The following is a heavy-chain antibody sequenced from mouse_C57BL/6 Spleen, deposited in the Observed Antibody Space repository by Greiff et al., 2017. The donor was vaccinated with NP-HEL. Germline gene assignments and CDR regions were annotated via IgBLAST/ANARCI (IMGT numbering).Heavy chain of an antibody. D-gene: IGHD2-2*01. CDR3: ARLGGYTHWYFDV. CDR2: INPNNGGT. V-gene: IGHV1-22*01. J-gene: IGHJ1*03. Sequence: VQLQQSGPELVKPGASVKMSCKASGYTFTDYNMHWVKQSHGKSLEWIGYINPNNGGTSYNQKFKGKATLTVNKSSSTAYMELRSLTSEDSAVYYCARLGGYTHWYFDVWGTGTTVTVSS. CDR1: GYTFTDYN.